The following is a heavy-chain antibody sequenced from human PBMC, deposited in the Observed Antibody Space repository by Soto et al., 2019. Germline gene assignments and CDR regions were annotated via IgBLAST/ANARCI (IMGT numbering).Heavy chain of an antibody. J-gene: IGHJ6*02. CDR2: IIPISGTA. V-gene: IGHV1-69*01. CDR1: GGTFSSYA. Sequence: QVQLVQSGAEVKKPGSSVKVSCKASGGTFSSYAISWVRQAPGQGLEWMGGIIPISGTANYAQKFQGRVTIIADQSTSTAYMELSSLRSEDTAVYYCARSHGSSTSLEIYYYYYYGMDVWGQGTTVTVSS. D-gene: IGHD2-2*01. CDR3: ARSHGSSTSLEIYYYYYYGMDV.